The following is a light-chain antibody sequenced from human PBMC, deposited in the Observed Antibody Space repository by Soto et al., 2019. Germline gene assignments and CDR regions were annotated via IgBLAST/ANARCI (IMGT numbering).Light chain of an antibody. CDR3: QQSYTVPHT. V-gene: IGKV1-39*01. CDR1: QTIYNK. CDR2: AAS. Sequence: DIQMTQSHSTLSASVGDSVTITCRASQTIYNKLAWYQQQPGKGPTLLIFAASTLASGVPSRFSGSGSGTDFALTISSLQPEDLATFYCQQSYTVPHTFGQGTTVDIK. J-gene: IGKJ2*01.